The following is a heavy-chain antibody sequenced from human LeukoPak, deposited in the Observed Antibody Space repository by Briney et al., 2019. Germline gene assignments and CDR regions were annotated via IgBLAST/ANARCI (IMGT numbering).Heavy chain of an antibody. J-gene: IGHJ4*02. CDR3: ARGDRYSSGWYLFDY. Sequence: KPSETLSLTCAVYGGSFSGYYWSWIRQPPGKGLEWIGEINHSGSTNYNPSLKSRVTISVGKSKNQFSLKLSSVTAADTAVYYCARGDRYSSGWYLFDYWGQGTLVTVSS. CDR2: INHSGST. D-gene: IGHD6-19*01. V-gene: IGHV4-34*01. CDR1: GGSFSGYY.